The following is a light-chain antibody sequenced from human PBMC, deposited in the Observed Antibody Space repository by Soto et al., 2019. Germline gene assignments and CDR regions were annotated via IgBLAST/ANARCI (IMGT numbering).Light chain of an antibody. CDR1: YSNIGNNY. CDR3: ATWDSSLSGEV. J-gene: IGLJ2*01. Sequence: QSVLTQPPSVSAAPGQKVTISCSGSYSNIGNNYVSWYQQLPGTAPKLLIYDNNKRPSGIPDRFSGPKSGASGTLALTRLQTGDEADYYCATWDSSLSGEVFGGGTKLTVL. CDR2: DNN. V-gene: IGLV1-51*01.